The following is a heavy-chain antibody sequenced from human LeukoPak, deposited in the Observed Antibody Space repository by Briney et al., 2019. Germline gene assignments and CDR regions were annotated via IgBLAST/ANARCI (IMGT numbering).Heavy chain of an antibody. CDR1: GGSISSYY. J-gene: IGHJ3*02. CDR3: AAWSPVLRFLADDAFDT. CDR2: IYYSGST. D-gene: IGHD3-3*01. Sequence: PSETLSLTCTVSGGSISSYYWSWIRQPPGKGLEWIGYIYYSGSTNYNPSLKSRVTISVDTSKNQFSLKLSSVTAADTAVYYCAAWSPVLRFLADDAFDTWGQGTMVTVSS. V-gene: IGHV4-59*01.